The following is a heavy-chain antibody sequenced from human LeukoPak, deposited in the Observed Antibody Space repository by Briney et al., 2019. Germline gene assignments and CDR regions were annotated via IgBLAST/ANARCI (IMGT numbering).Heavy chain of an antibody. Sequence: SQTLSLTCTVSGGSISSGDYYWSWIRQPPGKGLEWIGYIYYSGSTYYNPPLKSRVTISVDTSKNQFSLKLSSVTAADTAVYYCVRVRTGTSCYDYWGQGTLVTVSP. J-gene: IGHJ4*02. D-gene: IGHD2-2*01. CDR3: VRVRTGTSCYDY. CDR1: GGSISSGDYY. CDR2: IYYSGST. V-gene: IGHV4-30-4*01.